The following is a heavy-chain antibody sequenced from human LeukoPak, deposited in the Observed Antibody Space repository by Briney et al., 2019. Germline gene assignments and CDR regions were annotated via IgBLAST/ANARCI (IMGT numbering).Heavy chain of an antibody. D-gene: IGHD3-10*01. J-gene: IGHJ3*02. CDR2: IYSSGST. CDR1: DGSISSGGYY. V-gene: IGHV4-31*03. Sequence: SQTLSLTCTVSDGSISSGGYYWSWIRQHPGKGLEWIGYIYSSGSTYYNPSLKSRVIISVDTSKNQFSLKLTSVTAADTAVYYCARMVRGVIHRAFDIWGQGAMVTVSS. CDR3: ARMVRGVIHRAFDI.